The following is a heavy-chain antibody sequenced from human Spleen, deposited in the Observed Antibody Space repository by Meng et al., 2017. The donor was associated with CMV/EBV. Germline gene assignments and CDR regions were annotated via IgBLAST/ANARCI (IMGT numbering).Heavy chain of an antibody. V-gene: IGHV3-23*01. CDR2: ISGSGDVT. CDR3: AKDIVVVPGATQGPQIPDY. J-gene: IGHJ4*02. Sequence: GESLKISCAASGFSFSSYGMSWVRQAPGEGLEWVSAISGSGDVTYYRDSVKGRFTISRDNSKNTLYLQMNSLRAEDTAVYYCAKDIVVVPGATQGPQIPDYWGQGTLVTVSS. CDR1: GFSFSSYG. D-gene: IGHD2-2*01.